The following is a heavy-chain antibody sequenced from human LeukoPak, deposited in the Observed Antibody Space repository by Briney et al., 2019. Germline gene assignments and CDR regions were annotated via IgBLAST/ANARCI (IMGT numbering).Heavy chain of an antibody. Sequence: PGGSLRLSCAASGFTFSSYAMSWVRQAPGKGLEWVSAISGSGGSTYYADSVKGRFTISRDNSKNTLYLQMNSLRAEDTAVYYCAKDLGYGDYVAFYYYYMDVWGKGTTVTVSS. CDR1: GFTFSSYA. CDR2: ISGSGGST. J-gene: IGHJ6*03. V-gene: IGHV3-23*01. CDR3: AKDLGYGDYVAFYYYYMDV. D-gene: IGHD4-17*01.